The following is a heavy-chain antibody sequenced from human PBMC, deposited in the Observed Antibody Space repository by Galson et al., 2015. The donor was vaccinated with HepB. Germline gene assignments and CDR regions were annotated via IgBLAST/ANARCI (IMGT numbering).Heavy chain of an antibody. CDR1: GYSISSGYY. Sequence: ETLSLTCTVSGYSISSGYYWGWIRQPPGKGLEWIGSIHHSGSTYYNPSLKSRVTISVDTSKNQFSLKLSSVTAADTAVYYCARVSVARITLVRGPQPYYFDYWGQGTLVTVSS. J-gene: IGHJ4*02. CDR3: ARVSVARITLVRGPQPYYFDY. CDR2: IHHSGST. D-gene: IGHD3-10*01. V-gene: IGHV4-38-2*02.